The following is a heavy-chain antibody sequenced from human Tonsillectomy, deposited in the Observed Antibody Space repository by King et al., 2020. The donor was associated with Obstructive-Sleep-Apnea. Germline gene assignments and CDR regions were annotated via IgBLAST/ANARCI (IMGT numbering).Heavy chain of an antibody. J-gene: IGHJ4*02. CDR2: ISSSGSYI. D-gene: IGHD3-22*01. Sequence: VQLVESGGGLVKPGGSLRLSCATSGFTFSSYSMNWVRQAPGKGLEWVSSISSSGSYIYYAVSVKGRFTISRDNAKNSLYLQMNGLRAEDTAIYYCARSPHYYDTSGYYYHDYWGQGTLVTVSS. CDR1: GFTFSSYS. V-gene: IGHV3-21*01. CDR3: ARSPHYYDTSGYYYHDY.